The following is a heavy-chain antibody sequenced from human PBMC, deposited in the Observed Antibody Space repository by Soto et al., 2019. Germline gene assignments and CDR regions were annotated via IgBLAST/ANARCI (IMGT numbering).Heavy chain of an antibody. J-gene: IGHJ6*02. CDR2: INPSGGST. V-gene: IGHV1-46*01. CDR3: ARGVGNYYYYYGMDV. D-gene: IGHD4-4*01. Sequence: ASVKVSCKASGYTFTSYYMHWVRQAPGQGLEWMGIINPSGGSTSYAQKFQGRVTMTRDTSTCTVYMELSSLRSEDTAVYYCARGVGNYYYYYGMDVWGQGTTVTVSS. CDR1: GYTFTSYY.